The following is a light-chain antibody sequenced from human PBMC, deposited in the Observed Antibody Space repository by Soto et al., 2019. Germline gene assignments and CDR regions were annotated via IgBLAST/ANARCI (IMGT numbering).Light chain of an antibody. V-gene: IGLV8-61*01. Sequence: QTVVTQEPSFSVSPGGTVTLTCGLSSGSVSTNYYPSWYQQTPGQAPRTLIYSTNIRSSGVPDRFSGSILGNKAVLTITGSQADDESDYYCVLYMGSGISVFGGGTKVTVL. CDR2: STN. J-gene: IGLJ2*01. CDR1: SGSVSTNYY. CDR3: VLYMGSGISV.